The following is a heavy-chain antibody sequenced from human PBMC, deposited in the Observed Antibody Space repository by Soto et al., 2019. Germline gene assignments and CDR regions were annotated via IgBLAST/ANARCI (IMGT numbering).Heavy chain of an antibody. D-gene: IGHD3-3*01. J-gene: IGHJ6*02. CDR3: ARGSITIFGGSSTPSYYYGMDV. Sequence: GASVKVSCKASGCTFSSYDISWVRQAPGQGLEWMGGIIPIFGTANYAQKFQGRVTITADESTSTAYMELSSLRSEDTAVYYCARGSITIFGGSSTPSYYYGMDVWGQGTTVTVSS. CDR1: GCTFSSYD. V-gene: IGHV1-69*13. CDR2: IIPIFGTA.